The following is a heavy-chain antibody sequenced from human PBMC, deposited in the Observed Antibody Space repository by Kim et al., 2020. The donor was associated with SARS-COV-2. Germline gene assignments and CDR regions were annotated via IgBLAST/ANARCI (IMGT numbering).Heavy chain of an antibody. CDR1: GYTFTGYY. Sequence: ASVKVSCKASGYTFTGYYMHWVRQAPGQGLEWMGWINPNSGGTNYAQKFQGRVTMTRDTSISTAYMELSRLRSDDTAVYYCAREKLAVAGTDFDYWGQGTLDPVSS. CDR3: AREKLAVAGTDFDY. J-gene: IGHJ4*02. CDR2: INPNSGGT. V-gene: IGHV1-2*02. D-gene: IGHD6-19*01.